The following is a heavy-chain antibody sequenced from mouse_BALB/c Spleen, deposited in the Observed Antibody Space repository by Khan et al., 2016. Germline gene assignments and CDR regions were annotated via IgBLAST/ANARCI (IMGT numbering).Heavy chain of an antibody. J-gene: IGHJ3*01. CDR1: GYSITISSS. Sequence: EVQLQESGPGLVKPSQSLSLTCTVTGYSITISSSLPFILQFPGNKLEWMGYISYSGSTSYNPSLKSRISITRDTSKNQFFMQLNSVTTEDTATYYCAINWDEEDYWGQGTLVTVSA. CDR3: AINWDEEDY. V-gene: IGHV3-2*02. D-gene: IGHD4-1*02. CDR2: ISYSGST.